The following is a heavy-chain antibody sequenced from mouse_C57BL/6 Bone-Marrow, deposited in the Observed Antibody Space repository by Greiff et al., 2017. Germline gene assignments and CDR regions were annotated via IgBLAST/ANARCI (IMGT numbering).Heavy chain of an antibody. CDR3: TSEPHYYGSSPYAMDY. V-gene: IGHV1-15*01. CDR2: IDPETGGT. CDR1: GYTFTDYE. D-gene: IGHD1-1*01. Sequence: QVQLKQSGAELVRPGASVTLSCKASGYTFTDYEMHWVKQTPVHGLEWIGAIDPETGGTAYNQKFKGKAILTADKSSSTAYMELRSLTSEDSAVYYCTSEPHYYGSSPYAMDYWGRGTSVTVSS. J-gene: IGHJ4*01.